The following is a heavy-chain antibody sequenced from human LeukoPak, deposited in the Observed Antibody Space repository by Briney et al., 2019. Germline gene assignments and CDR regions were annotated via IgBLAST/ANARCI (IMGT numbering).Heavy chain of an antibody. J-gene: IGHJ6*03. V-gene: IGHV3-21*01. D-gene: IGHD6-13*01. CDR2: ISSSSSYI. CDR3: ARDSEAAAPKMNYYYYYYMDV. CDR1: GFTFSSYS. Sequence: PGGSLRLSCAASGFTFSSYSMNWVRQAPGKGLEWVSSISSSSSYICYADSVKGRFTISRDNAKNSLYLQMNSLRAEDTAVYYCARDSEAAAPKMNYYYYYYMDVWGKGTTVTVSS.